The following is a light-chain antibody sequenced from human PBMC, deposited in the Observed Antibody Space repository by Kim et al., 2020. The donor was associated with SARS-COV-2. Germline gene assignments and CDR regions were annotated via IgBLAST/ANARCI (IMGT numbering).Light chain of an antibody. V-gene: IGLV3-21*04. J-gene: IGLJ3*02. CDR2: YGS. CDR1: NIGSKS. CDR3: QVWDGSSDRQEV. Sequence: SYELTQPPSVSVAPGKTARITCGGDNIGSKSVHWYQQKPGQAPVLLIYYGSDRPSGIPERFSGSNSGNTATLTISRVEAGDEADYYCQVWDGSSDRQEVFGGGTKLTVL.